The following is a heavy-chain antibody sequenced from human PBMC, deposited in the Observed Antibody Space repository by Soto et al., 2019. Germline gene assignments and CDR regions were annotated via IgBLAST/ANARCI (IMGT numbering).Heavy chain of an antibody. D-gene: IGHD1-7*01. Sequence: PGGSLRLSCAASGFTFSSYEMNWVRQAPGKGLEWVSYISSSGSTIYYADSVKGRFTISRDNAKNSLYLQMNSLRAEDTAVYYCARVGGTGTGWFDPWGQGTPVTVSS. CDR1: GFTFSSYE. CDR2: ISSSGSTI. V-gene: IGHV3-48*03. CDR3: ARVGGTGTGWFDP. J-gene: IGHJ5*02.